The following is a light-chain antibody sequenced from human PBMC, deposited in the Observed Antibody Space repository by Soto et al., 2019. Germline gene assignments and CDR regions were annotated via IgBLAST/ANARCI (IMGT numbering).Light chain of an antibody. J-gene: IGKJ3*01. CDR1: QDINSY. V-gene: IGKV1-9*01. Sequence: DIQLTQSPSFLSASVGDRVTITCRASQDINSYLAWYQQKPVKAPKLLIFGASSLQSGVPAKHSGSGSRTDFTLTISELEPEDFGTYYRQQLSSYSSCPFGPGTKGD. CDR2: GAS. CDR3: QQLSSYSSCP.